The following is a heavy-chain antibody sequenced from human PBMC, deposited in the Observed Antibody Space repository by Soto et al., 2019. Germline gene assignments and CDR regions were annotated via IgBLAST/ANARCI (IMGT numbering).Heavy chain of an antibody. CDR3: ARRAYYFDDTGSHAFDI. D-gene: IGHD3-22*01. J-gene: IGHJ3*02. V-gene: IGHV3-23*01. CDR1: GYNFNKYA. CDR2: IGTSGDNT. Sequence: EVQLLESGGGLRQPGGSLRLSCVASGYNFNKYAVSWVRQAPGKGLEWVSAIGTSGDNTYYTDSVKGRFTISRDNSKNMVYLQMDSLTAEDTGVYSCARRAYYFDDTGSHAFDIWGQGTRVTVSS.